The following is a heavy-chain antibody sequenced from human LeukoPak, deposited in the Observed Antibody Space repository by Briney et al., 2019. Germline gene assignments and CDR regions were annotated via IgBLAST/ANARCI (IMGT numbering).Heavy chain of an antibody. CDR3: ARGGERYCSSTSCYVLDP. V-gene: IGHV1-46*03. J-gene: IGHJ5*02. CDR1: GYTFTSYY. Sequence: ASVKVSCKASGYTFTSYYMHWVRQAPGQGLEWMGIINPSGGSTSYAQKFQSRVTMTRDTSTSTVYMELSSLRSEDTAVYYCARGGERYCSSTSCYVLDPWGQGTLVTVSS. D-gene: IGHD2-2*01. CDR2: INPSGGST.